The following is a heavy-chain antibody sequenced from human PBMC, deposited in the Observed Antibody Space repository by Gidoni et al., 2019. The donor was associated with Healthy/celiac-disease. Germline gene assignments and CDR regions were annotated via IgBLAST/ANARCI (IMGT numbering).Heavy chain of an antibody. D-gene: IGHD6-13*01. J-gene: IGHJ6*02. CDR2: ISSSSSYI. CDR1: GSTFSSYS. V-gene: IGHV3-21*01. Sequence: EVQLVESGGGLVKPGGSLRLSCAASGSTFSSYSMNWVRQAPGKGLEWVSSISSSSSYIYYADSVKGRFTISRDNAKNSLYLQMNSLRAEDTAVYYCARDLGTRGVCWGQGTTVTVSS. CDR3: ARDLGTRGVC.